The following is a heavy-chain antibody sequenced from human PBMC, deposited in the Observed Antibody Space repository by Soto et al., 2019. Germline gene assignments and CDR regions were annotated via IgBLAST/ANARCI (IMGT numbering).Heavy chain of an antibody. V-gene: IGHV1-18*01. Sequence: QVQLVQSGAEVKKPGASVKVSCKASGYTFTSYGISWVRQAPGQGLEWMGWISAYNGNTNYAQKLQGRVTMTTDTATSTGYMELSSLRSDDTAVYYCARSNYYDSGGNYYGGWFGPWGQGTLVTVSS. D-gene: IGHD3-22*01. CDR3: ARSNYYDSGGNYYGGWFGP. J-gene: IGHJ5*02. CDR1: GYTFTSYG. CDR2: ISAYNGNT.